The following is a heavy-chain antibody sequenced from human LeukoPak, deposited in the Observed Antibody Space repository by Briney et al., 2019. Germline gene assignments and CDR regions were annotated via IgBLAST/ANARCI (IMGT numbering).Heavy chain of an antibody. CDR3: ARVAEAAAFDS. V-gene: IGHV3-21*06. D-gene: IGHD6-13*01. CDR1: GFTFSTYS. CDR2: ISSNSRHI. Sequence: GGSLRLSCAASGFTFSTYSMNWVRQAPGKGLEWVSSISSNSRHIYYADSMRGRFTISRDNAKNSLYLQMNSLKPDDTAVYYCARVAEAAAFDSWGQGTLVTVSS. J-gene: IGHJ4*02.